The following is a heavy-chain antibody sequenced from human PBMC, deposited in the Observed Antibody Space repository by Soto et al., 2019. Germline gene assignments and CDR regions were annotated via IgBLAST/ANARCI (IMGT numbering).Heavy chain of an antibody. J-gene: IGHJ3*02. D-gene: IGHD3-9*01. V-gene: IGHV3-30-3*01. Sequence: GGSLRLSCAASGFTFSSYAMHWVRQAPGKGLEWVAVISYDGSNKYYADSVKGRFTISRDNSKNTLYLQMNSLRAEDTAVYYCARDLPYYDILTGYYRSRAFDIWGQGTMVT. CDR3: ARDLPYYDILTGYYRSRAFDI. CDR2: ISYDGSNK. CDR1: GFTFSSYA.